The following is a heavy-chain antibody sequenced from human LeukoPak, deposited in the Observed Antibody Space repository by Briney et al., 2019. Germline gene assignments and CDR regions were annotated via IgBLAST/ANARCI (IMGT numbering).Heavy chain of an antibody. CDR1: GGTFSSYA. D-gene: IGHD2-2*01. CDR2: IIPIFGTA. J-gene: IGHJ6*02. CDR3: ARDQGTQVVPASNLPRYGMDV. V-gene: IGHV1-69*13. Sequence: SVKVSCKASGGTFSSYAISWVRQAPGQGLEWMGGIIPIFGTANYAQKFQGRVTITADESTSTAYMELSSLRSEDTAVYYCARDQGTQVVPASNLPRYGMDVWGQGTTVTVSS.